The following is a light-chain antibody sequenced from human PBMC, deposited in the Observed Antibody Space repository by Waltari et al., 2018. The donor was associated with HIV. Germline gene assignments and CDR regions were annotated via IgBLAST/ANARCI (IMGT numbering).Light chain of an antibody. CDR1: SSNIGSNT. Sequence: QSVLTQPPSASGTPGQRVTISCSGSSSNIGSNTVNWYQHLPGTAPKLLIYSNHQRPSGVPDRFSGSKSGTSASLAISGLQSEDEADYYCAAWDDSLNGVVFGGGTKLNVL. CDR3: AAWDDSLNGVV. V-gene: IGLV1-44*01. J-gene: IGLJ2*01. CDR2: SNH.